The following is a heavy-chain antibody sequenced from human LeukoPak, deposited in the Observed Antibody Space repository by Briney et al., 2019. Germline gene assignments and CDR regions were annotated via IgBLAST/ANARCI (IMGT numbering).Heavy chain of an antibody. J-gene: IGHJ6*03. D-gene: IGHD1-26*01. V-gene: IGHV5-51*01. Sequence: GESLKISCKGSGYSFTSYWIGWVRQMPGKGLEWMGIIYPGDSDTRYSPSFQGQVTISADKSISTAYLQWSSLKASDTAMYYCVRQHSGSYYNYYYYYMDVWGKGTTVTVSS. CDR1: GYSFTSYW. CDR2: IYPGDSDT. CDR3: VRQHSGSYYNYYYYYMDV.